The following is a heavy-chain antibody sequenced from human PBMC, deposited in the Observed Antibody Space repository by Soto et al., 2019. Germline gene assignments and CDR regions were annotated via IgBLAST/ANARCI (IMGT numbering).Heavy chain of an antibody. Sequence: LRLSCAASGFSVSSDYMSWVRQAPGKGLEWVSLIYSGGDTYYADSVKGRFTISRGISSNTIYLHMTSLRADDTAIYYCARAGSDPGNFYISNYYGMDVWGQGTTVTVSS. D-gene: IGHD3-10*01. CDR1: GFSVSSDY. CDR3: ARAGSDPGNFYISNYYGMDV. J-gene: IGHJ6*02. CDR2: IYSGGDT. V-gene: IGHV3-53*01.